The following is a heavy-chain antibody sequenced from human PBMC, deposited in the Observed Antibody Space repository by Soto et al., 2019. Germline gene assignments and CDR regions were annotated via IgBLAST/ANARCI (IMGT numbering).Heavy chain of an antibody. CDR2: IWYDGSNK. Sequence: QVQLVESGGGVVQPGRSLRLSCAASGFTFSSYGMHWVGQAPGKGLEWVAVIWYDGSNKYYADSVKGRFTISRDNSKNTLYLQMNSLRAEDTAVYYCARDTARAMVRIYYGMDVWGQGTTVTVSS. CDR1: GFTFSSYG. V-gene: IGHV3-33*01. CDR3: ARDTARAMVRIYYGMDV. D-gene: IGHD3-10*01. J-gene: IGHJ6*02.